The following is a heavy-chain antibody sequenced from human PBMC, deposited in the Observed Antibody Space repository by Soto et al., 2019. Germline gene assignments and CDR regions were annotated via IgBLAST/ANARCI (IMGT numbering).Heavy chain of an antibody. V-gene: IGHV3-53*01. CDR1: GLTVSHNY. CDR3: VRPRPSGENYGMDV. D-gene: IGHD3-16*01. CDR2: LYTEGTT. Sequence: RGSLRLSCVASGLTVSHNYMAWVRQAPEMGLEWVSILYTEGTTYYADSVKGRFTISRDSSKNTLFLQMDSLRAEDTAVYYCVRPRPSGENYGMDVWGQGTTVTVYS. J-gene: IGHJ6*02.